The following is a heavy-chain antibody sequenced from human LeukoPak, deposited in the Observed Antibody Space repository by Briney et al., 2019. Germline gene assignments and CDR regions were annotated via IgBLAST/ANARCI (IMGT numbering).Heavy chain of an antibody. CDR3: AKEGAYPIITYDS. J-gene: IGHJ5*01. CDR1: GFTFSRYW. V-gene: IGHV3-7*01. CDR2: IKRDGNEK. D-gene: IGHD3-10*01. Sequence: GGSLRLSCAASGFTFSRYWMNWVRQAPGKGLEWVSNIKRDGNEKNYVDSVKGRFSISRDNAKNSLYLQMDSLRAEDTAVYYCAKEGAYPIITYDSWGQGALVTVSS.